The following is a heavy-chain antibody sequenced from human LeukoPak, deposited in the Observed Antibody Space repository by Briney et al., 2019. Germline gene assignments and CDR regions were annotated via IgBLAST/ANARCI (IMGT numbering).Heavy chain of an antibody. V-gene: IGHV3-64D*06. Sequence: PGGSLRLSCSASGFTSSSYAMHWVRQAPGKGLEYVSAISSNGGSTYYADSVKGRFTISRDSSKNTLYLQMSSLRAEDTAVYYCVKSSSSWSQFEYFQHWGQGTLVTVSS. J-gene: IGHJ1*01. D-gene: IGHD6-13*01. CDR1: GFTSSSYA. CDR2: ISSNGGST. CDR3: VKSSSSWSQFEYFQH.